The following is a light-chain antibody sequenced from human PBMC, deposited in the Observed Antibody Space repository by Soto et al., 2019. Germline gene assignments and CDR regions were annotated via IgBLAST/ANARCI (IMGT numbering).Light chain of an antibody. CDR2: EVS. J-gene: IGLJ3*02. CDR1: SSDVGGYNY. CDR3: SSYTSSLSGSV. Sequence: QSVLTQPASVSGSPGQSITISCTGTSSDVGGYNYVSWYQQQSGKAPKLMIHEVSNRPSGVSNRFSGSKSGNTASLTISGLQAEDEADYYCSSYTSSLSGSVFGGGTQLTVL. V-gene: IGLV2-14*01.